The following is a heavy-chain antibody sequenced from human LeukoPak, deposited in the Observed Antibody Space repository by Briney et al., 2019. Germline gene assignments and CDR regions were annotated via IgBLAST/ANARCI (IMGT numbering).Heavy chain of an antibody. CDR3: AKDPDYSNYDWFDP. J-gene: IGHJ5*02. CDR1: GFTFSSYG. Sequence: PGGSLRLSCAASGFTFSSYGMHWVRQAPGKGLEWVAFIRYDGSNKYYADSVKGRFTISRDNSKNTLYLRMNSLRAEDTAVYYCAKDPDYSNYDWFDPWGQGTLVTVSS. CDR2: IRYDGSNK. V-gene: IGHV3-30*02. D-gene: IGHD4-11*01.